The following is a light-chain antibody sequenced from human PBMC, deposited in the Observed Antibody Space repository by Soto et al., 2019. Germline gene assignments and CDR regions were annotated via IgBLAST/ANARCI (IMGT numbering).Light chain of an antibody. CDR1: QSVSGN. CDR2: GAS. CDR3: QQYNNWPPA. Sequence: EIVMTQSPATLSVSPGERATLSCRASQSVSGNLAWYQQNPGQAPRLLIYGASTRATAIPARFSGSGSGTEFTLTISSLQSEDFVVYCCQQYNNWPPAFGQGTKVEIK. J-gene: IGKJ1*01. V-gene: IGKV3-15*01.